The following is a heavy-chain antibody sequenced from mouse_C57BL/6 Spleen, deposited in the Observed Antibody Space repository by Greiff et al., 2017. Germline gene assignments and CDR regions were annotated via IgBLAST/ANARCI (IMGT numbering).Heavy chain of an antibody. D-gene: IGHD1-1*01. V-gene: IGHV6-3*01. CDR2: IRLKSDNYAT. J-gene: IGHJ2*01. CDR1: GFTFSNYW. CDR3: ACHYYGSSFDY. Sequence: EVQVVESGGGLVQPGGSMKLSCVASGFTFSNYWMNWVRQSPEKGLEWVAQIRLKSDNYATHYAESVKGRFTISRDDSKSSVYLQMNTLRAEDTGIYYCACHYYGSSFDYWGQGTTLTVSS.